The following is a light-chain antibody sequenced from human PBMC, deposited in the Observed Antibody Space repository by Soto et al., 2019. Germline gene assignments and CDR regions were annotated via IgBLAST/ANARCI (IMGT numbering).Light chain of an antibody. Sequence: EVVLTQSPAALSVSPGERATLSCRASQSVSSNLAWYQHKPGQAPRLLMYGVSTRATGTPARFSGSGSGTEFTLTISSLRSEDFAVYYCQQYSHWFTLGGGTKVEIK. CDR3: QQYSHWFT. V-gene: IGKV3D-15*01. CDR1: QSVSSN. CDR2: GVS. J-gene: IGKJ4*01.